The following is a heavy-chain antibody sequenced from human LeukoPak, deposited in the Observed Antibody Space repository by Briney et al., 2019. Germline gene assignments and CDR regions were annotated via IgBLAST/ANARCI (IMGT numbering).Heavy chain of an antibody. Sequence: PGGSLRLSCAASGFTFSSYSMNWVRQAPGKGLEWVSCISSSSSTIYYADSVKGRFTISRDNAKNSLYLQMNSLRAEDTAVYYCARESKYGDAFDIWGQGTMVTVSS. CDR2: ISSSSSTI. J-gene: IGHJ3*02. D-gene: IGHD2-2*01. V-gene: IGHV3-48*01. CDR1: GFTFSSYS. CDR3: ARESKYGDAFDI.